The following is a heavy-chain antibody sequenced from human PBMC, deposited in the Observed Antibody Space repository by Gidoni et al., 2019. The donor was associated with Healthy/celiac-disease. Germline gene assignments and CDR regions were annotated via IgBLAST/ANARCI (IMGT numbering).Heavy chain of an antibody. CDR3: ARERYYYDSSGYFDAFDI. CDR1: GFTFSSSS. J-gene: IGHJ3*02. D-gene: IGHD3-22*01. Sequence: EVQLVESGGGLVKPGGSLRLSCAASGFTFSSSSRNWVRQAPGKGLEWVSSISSSSSYIYYADSVKGRFTISRDNAKNSLYLQMNSLRAEDTAVYYCARERYYYDSSGYFDAFDIWGQGTMVTVSS. V-gene: IGHV3-21*01. CDR2: ISSSSSYI.